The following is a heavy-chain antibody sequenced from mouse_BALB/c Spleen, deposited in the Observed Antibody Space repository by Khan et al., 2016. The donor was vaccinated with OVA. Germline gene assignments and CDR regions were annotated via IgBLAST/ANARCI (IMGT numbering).Heavy chain of an antibody. V-gene: IGHV2-2*02. J-gene: IGHJ3*01. CDR2: IWSGGST. D-gene: IGHD2-4*01. Sequence: QIQLVQSGPGLVQPSQSLSITCTVSGFSLTRYGVHWVRQSPGKGLEWLGVIWSGGSTDYNAAFISRLSISKDNSKSQVFFKMSSLQANDTAIYYCARNYDYDEGLAYWGQGTLVTVCA. CDR1: GFSLTRYG. CDR3: ARNYDYDEGLAY.